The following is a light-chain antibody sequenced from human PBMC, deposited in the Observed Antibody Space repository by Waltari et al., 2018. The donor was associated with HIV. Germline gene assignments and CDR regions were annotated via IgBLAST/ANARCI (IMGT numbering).Light chain of an antibody. CDR3: QQLNYYPHT. J-gene: IGKJ2*01. CDR2: LAS. Sequence: DIQLTQSPSLLSASVGDRVTMSCRDNHGISSYLAWYQQKPGKAPQLLIYLASTLQSGVPSRFSGTGSGTEFTLTISSLQPEDFATYYCQQLNYYPHTFGQGTKVEIK. V-gene: IGKV1-9*01. CDR1: HGISSY.